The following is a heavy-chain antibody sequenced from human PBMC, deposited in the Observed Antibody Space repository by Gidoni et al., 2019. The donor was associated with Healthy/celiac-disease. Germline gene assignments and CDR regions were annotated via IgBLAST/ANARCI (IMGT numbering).Heavy chain of an antibody. CDR1: GYSFTSYW. D-gene: IGHD2-15*01. V-gene: IGHV5-10-1*03. CDR3: ARGSDKYCSGGSCYTKFDY. Sequence: EVQLVQSGAEVKKPGESLRISCKGSGYSFTSYWLSLVRQMPGKGLEWMGRIDPSDSYTNYSPSFQGHVTISADKSISTAYLQWSSLKASDTAMYYCARGSDKYCSGGSCYTKFDYWGQGTLVTVSS. J-gene: IGHJ4*02. CDR2: IDPSDSYT.